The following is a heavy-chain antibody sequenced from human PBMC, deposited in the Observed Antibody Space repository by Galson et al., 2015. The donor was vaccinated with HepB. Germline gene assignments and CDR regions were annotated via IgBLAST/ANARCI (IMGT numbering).Heavy chain of an antibody. CDR3: ARGALVVVVGATQSNWFDP. V-gene: IGHV1-2*06. CDR2: INPNSGGT. CDR1: RYTFTGYY. Sequence: LVKVSCKASRYTFTGYYIHWVRQAPGQGLEWMGRINPNSGGTNYAQKFQGRVTMTRDTSITTAYMELRRLRSDDTAVYYCARGALVVVVGATQSNWFDPWGQGTLVTVSS. D-gene: IGHD2-15*01. J-gene: IGHJ5*02.